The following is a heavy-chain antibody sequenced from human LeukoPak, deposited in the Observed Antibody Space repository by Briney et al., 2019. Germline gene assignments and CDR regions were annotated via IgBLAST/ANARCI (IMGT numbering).Heavy chain of an antibody. CDR1: GASIGSSSYY. J-gene: IGHJ4*02. D-gene: IGHD2-8*01. CDR3: ARHLRSMDY. V-gene: IGHV4-39*01. CDR2: IHDSRST. Sequence: PSETLSLTCTVSGASIGSSSYYWGWIRQPPRRGLEWIGSIHDSRSTYYTPSLKSRVSISFDTSKNQLSLKLTSVTAADLAVYYCARHLRSMDYWGQGTLVTVSS.